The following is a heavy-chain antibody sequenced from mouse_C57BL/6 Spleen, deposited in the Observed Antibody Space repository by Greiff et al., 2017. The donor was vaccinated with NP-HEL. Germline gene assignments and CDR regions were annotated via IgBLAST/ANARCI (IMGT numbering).Heavy chain of an antibody. CDR1: GYAFSSYW. CDR2: IYPGDGDT. Sequence: VQLQQSGAELVKPGASVKISCKASGYAFSSYWMNWVKQRPGQGLEWIGQIYPGDGDTNYNGKFKGKATLTADKSSSTAYMQLSSLTSEDSAVYFCARSNYGSSYVAWFAYWGQGTLVTVSA. J-gene: IGHJ3*01. D-gene: IGHD1-1*01. CDR3: ARSNYGSSYVAWFAY. V-gene: IGHV1-80*01.